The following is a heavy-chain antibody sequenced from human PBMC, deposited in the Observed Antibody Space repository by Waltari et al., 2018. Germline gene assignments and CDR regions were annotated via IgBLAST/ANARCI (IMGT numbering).Heavy chain of an antibody. V-gene: IGHV3-23*01. J-gene: IGHJ4*02. CDR3: TKMRRNLPRDIIDN. CDR2: TGASSGST. Sequence: EVQLLESGGGLVQRGGSLRLSCAVSGLIFSSFAMSWVRHTPGKGLGWVGGTGASSGSTYYADSVQGRFTISRDNSKKRVCLQMNSLRAEDTATYYCTKMRRNLPRDIIDNWGQGTQVIIAS. CDR1: GLIFSSFA.